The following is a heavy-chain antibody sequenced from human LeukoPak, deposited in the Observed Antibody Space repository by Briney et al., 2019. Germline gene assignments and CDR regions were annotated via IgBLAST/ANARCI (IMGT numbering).Heavy chain of an antibody. CDR1: GFTFSSYA. Sequence: GGSLRLSCAASGFTFSSYAMSWVRQAPGKGLEWVSAISGSGGSTYYADSVKGRFTISRDNSKNTLYLQMNSLGAEDTAVYCCAKDVGYCSGGSCYFGMIDYWGQGTLVTVSS. J-gene: IGHJ4*02. V-gene: IGHV3-23*01. D-gene: IGHD2-15*01. CDR2: ISGSGGST. CDR3: AKDVGYCSGGSCYFGMIDY.